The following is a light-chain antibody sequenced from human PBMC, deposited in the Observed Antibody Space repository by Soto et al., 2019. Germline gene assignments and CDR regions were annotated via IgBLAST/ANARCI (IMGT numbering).Light chain of an antibody. V-gene: IGLV2-23*01. J-gene: IGLJ2*01. Sequence: QSALTQPASVSGSPGQSITISCTGTSSDVGSYTLVSWYQQHPGKAPKLMIYEGTKRPSGVSNRFSGSKSGNTASLTISGLQAEDEADYYCCSYADIGTVVFGGGTKVTVL. CDR1: SSDVGSYTL. CDR3: CSYADIGTVV. CDR2: EGT.